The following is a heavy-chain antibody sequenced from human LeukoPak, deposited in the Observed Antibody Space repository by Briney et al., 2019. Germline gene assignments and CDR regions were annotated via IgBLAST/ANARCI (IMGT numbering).Heavy chain of an antibody. Sequence: PGGSLRLSCAASGFTFSGYWMTWVRQVPGKGLEWVAVISYDGSNKYYADSVKGRFTISRDNSKNTLYLQMSSLSAEDTAVYYCARTTTPHYYGSGSYALGYWGQGTLVTVPS. J-gene: IGHJ4*02. V-gene: IGHV3-30-3*01. CDR2: ISYDGSNK. D-gene: IGHD3-10*01. CDR3: ARTTTPHYYGSGSYALGY. CDR1: GFTFSGYW.